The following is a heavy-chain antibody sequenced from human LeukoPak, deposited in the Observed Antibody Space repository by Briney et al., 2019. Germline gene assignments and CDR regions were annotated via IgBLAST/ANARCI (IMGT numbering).Heavy chain of an antibody. V-gene: IGHV4-28*03. CDR3: ARGRQWLATFDY. D-gene: IGHD6-19*01. Sequence: SETLSLTCTVSDYSISSSNWWVWIRQPPGKGLGWIGYIYHSGSTSYNPSLKSRVSMSLDTTKNQFSLRLSSVTAADTAVYYCARGRQWLATFDYWGQGTLVTVSS. J-gene: IGHJ4*02. CDR1: DYSISSSNW. CDR2: IYHSGST.